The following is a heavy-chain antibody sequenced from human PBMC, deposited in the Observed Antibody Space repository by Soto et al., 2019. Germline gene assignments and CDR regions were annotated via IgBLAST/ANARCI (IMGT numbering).Heavy chain of an antibody. CDR2: LSGGGSYT. D-gene: IGHD1-26*01. Sequence: VQLLESGGDLVQPGGSLRLSCAASGFTFSSYAMSWVRQAPGKGLEWVSALSGGGSYTYYADSVKGRFTISRDNSKNTLYLQMNSRRAEDTAVYYCAKDGGTDYYYYMDVWGKGTTVTVSS. V-gene: IGHV3-23*01. CDR3: AKDGGTDYYYYMDV. CDR1: GFTFSSYA. J-gene: IGHJ6*03.